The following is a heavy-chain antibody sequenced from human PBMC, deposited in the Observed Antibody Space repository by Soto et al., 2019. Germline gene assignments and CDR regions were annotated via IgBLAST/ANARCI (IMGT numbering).Heavy chain of an antibody. CDR3: AREIVTAGGNNYFDP. J-gene: IGHJ5*02. V-gene: IGHV4-4*02. CDR2: VYHTGDT. Sequence: PSETLSLTCGVSGGTVASSHWWSWVRQSPGGGLEWIGNVYHTGDTNLNPSLQSRVTISVDKSNNQFSLRLNSLTAADTAVYFCAREIVTAGGNNYFDPWGHGTLVTVS. D-gene: IGHD2-21*02. CDR1: GGTVASSHW.